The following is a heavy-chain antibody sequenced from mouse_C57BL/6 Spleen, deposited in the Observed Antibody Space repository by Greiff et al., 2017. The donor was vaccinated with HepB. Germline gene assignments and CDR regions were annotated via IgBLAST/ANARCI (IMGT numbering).Heavy chain of an antibody. D-gene: IGHD1-1*01. CDR3: ARRTTVAPYWYFDV. J-gene: IGHJ1*03. CDR1: GYTFTSYG. V-gene: IGHV1-81*01. Sequence: VQLQQSGAELARPGASVKLSCKASGYTFTSYGISWVKQRTGQGLEWIGEIYPRSGNTYYNEKFKGKATLTADKSSSTAYMELRSLTSEDSAVYFCARRTTVAPYWYFDVWGTGTTVTVSS. CDR2: IYPRSGNT.